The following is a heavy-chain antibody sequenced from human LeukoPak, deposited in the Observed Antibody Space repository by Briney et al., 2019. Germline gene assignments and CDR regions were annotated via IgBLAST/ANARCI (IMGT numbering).Heavy chain of an antibody. CDR3: AKDGGLAHYYDSSFYFDY. CDR2: IYSGGST. D-gene: IGHD3-22*01. CDR1: GFTVSSNY. Sequence: GGSLRLSCAASGFTVSSNYMSWVRQAPGKGLEWVSVIYSGGSTYYADSVKGRFTISRDNSKNTLYLQMNSLRAEDTAVYYCAKDGGLAHYYDSSFYFDYWGQGTLVTVSS. V-gene: IGHV3-53*01. J-gene: IGHJ4*02.